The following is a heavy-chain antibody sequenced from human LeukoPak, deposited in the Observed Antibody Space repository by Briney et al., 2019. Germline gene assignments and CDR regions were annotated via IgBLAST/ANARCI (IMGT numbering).Heavy chain of an antibody. V-gene: IGHV4-38-2*02. CDR1: GYSISSAYS. D-gene: IGHD3-16*02. Sequence: SETLSLTCNVFGYSISSAYSWGWIRQPPGKGLEWIGSLYHGGSTYYNPSLKSRVTISVDTSKNQFSLKLSSVTAADTAVYYCARLSVWGSYLDYWGQGTLVTVSS. CDR3: ARLSVWGSYLDY. J-gene: IGHJ4*02. CDR2: LYHGGST.